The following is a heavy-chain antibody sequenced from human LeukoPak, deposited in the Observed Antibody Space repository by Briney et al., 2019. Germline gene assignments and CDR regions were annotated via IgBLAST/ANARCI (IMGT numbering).Heavy chain of an antibody. D-gene: IGHD3-22*01. CDR3: ATYDSSGYYYFDY. CDR2: INSDGSST. Sequence: GGSLGLSCAASGFTFSSYWMHWVRQAPGKGLVWVSRINSDGSSTSYADSVKGRFTISRDNAKNTLYLQMNSLRAEDTAVYYCATYDSSGYYYFDYWGQGTLVTVSS. J-gene: IGHJ4*02. V-gene: IGHV3-74*01. CDR1: GFTFSSYW.